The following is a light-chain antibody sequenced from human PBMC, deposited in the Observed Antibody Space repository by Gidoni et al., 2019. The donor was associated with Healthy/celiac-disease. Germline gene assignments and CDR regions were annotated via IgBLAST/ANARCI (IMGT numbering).Light chain of an antibody. CDR2: AAS. Sequence: GDRVTITCRASQSISSYLNWYQQQPGKAPNLLIYAASILKSGFPSRFSGSGSGTDFTLPISSLQPEDFATYYCQQSYSTPRTFGQGTKVDIK. CDR3: QQSYSTPRT. CDR1: QSISSY. J-gene: IGKJ1*01. V-gene: IGKV1-39*01.